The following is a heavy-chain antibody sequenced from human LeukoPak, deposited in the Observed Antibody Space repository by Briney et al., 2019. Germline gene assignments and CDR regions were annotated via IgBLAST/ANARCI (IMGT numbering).Heavy chain of an antibody. V-gene: IGHV4-61*02. J-gene: IGHJ5*02. CDR2: IYTSGST. CDR3: ARDLVSSGGFDP. Sequence: SETQSPTCTVSGGSISSGSYYWSWIRQPAGKGLEWIGRIYTSGSTNYNPSLKSRVTISVDTSKNQFSLKLSSVTAADTAVYYCARDLVSSGGFDPWSQGTLVTVSS. D-gene: IGHD6-19*01. CDR1: GGSISSGSYY.